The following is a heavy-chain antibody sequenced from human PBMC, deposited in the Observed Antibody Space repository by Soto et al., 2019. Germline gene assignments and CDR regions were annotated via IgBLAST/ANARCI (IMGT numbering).Heavy chain of an antibody. Sequence: PSETLSLTCTVSGGSISSSNYYRAWIRQPPGKGLEWIGSIHYTGSTYYNPSLKSRVTISVDTSKNQFSLKLTSVSAADTVVYYWARRECSGGTCSFDPWGQGTLVTVSS. D-gene: IGHD2-15*01. J-gene: IGHJ5*02. CDR3: ARRECSGGTCSFDP. V-gene: IGHV4-39*01. CDR2: IHYTGST. CDR1: GGSISSSNYY.